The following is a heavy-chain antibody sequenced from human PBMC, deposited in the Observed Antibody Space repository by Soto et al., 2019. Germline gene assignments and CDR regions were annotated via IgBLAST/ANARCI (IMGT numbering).Heavy chain of an antibody. CDR1: GFTVSSNY. Sequence: PGGSLRLSCAASGFTVSSNYMSWVRQAPGKGLEWVSVIYSGGSTYYADPVKGRFTISRHNSKNTLYLQMNSLRAEDTAVYYCAREVGHGWFDPWGQGTLVTVSS. CDR3: AREVGHGWFDP. J-gene: IGHJ5*02. V-gene: IGHV3-53*04. CDR2: IYSGGST.